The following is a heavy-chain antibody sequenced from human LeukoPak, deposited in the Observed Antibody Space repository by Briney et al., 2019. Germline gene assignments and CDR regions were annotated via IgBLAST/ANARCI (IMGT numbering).Heavy chain of an antibody. J-gene: IGHJ4*02. CDR3: AREWNPSGWVDYSDS. V-gene: IGHV4-4*07. Sequence: PSETLSLTCSVSGGSISSNYWSWIRQPAGKGLEWIGRIYTSGSTKYNPSLKSRVTMSVDTSKNQFSLKLSSVTSTDTAVYYCAREWNPSGWVDYSDSWGQGTLVTVSS. D-gene: IGHD1-1*01. CDR1: GGSISSNY. CDR2: IYTSGST.